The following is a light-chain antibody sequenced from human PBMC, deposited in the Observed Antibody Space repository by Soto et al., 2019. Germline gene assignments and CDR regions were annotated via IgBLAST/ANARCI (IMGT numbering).Light chain of an antibody. Sequence: SVLTQPASVSGSPGQSITISCTGTSNDIGHYDLVSWFQHHPGKAPQVIIYQVTKRPSGVSDRFSGSRSGNTASLTISGLQTEDEADYYCCSYAGTSTFVFGIGTKVTVL. CDR3: CSYAGTSTFV. J-gene: IGLJ1*01. CDR1: SNDIGHYDL. CDR2: QVT. V-gene: IGLV2-23*02.